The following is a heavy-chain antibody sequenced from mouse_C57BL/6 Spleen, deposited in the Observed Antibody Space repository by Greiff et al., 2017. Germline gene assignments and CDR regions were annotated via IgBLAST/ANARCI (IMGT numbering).Heavy chain of an antibody. CDR1: GYAFSSYW. Sequence: VQLQQSGAELVKPGASVKISCKASGYAFSSYWMNWVKQRTGKGLEWIGQIYPGDGDTNYNGKFKGKATLTADKSSSTAYMQLSSLTSEDSAVYFCARKYDYDHYYAMDYWGQGTSGTVSS. V-gene: IGHV1-80*01. J-gene: IGHJ4*01. CDR3: ARKYDYDHYYAMDY. CDR2: IYPGDGDT. D-gene: IGHD2-4*01.